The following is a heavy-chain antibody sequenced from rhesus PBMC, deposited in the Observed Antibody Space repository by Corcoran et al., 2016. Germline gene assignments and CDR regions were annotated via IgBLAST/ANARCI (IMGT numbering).Heavy chain of an antibody. J-gene: IGHJ3*01. CDR1: GGSIGGGYD. Sequence: QVHLQESGPGLVKPSEPLSLPCAVSGGSIGGGYDWSWIRQPPGRGLEWIGHIYGSSGTNKYNPSLKNRATISKDTSENQFSLKVTSATAADTAVYYCARGWRRLADDAFDFWGQGLRVTVSS. D-gene: IGHD3-3*01. V-gene: IGHV4-76*01. CDR2: IYGSSGTN. CDR3: ARGWRRLADDAFDF.